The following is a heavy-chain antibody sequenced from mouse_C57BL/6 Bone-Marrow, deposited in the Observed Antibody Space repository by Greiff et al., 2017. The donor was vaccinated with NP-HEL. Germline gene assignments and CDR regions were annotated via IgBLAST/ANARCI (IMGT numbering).Heavy chain of an antibody. V-gene: IGHV1-80*01. D-gene: IGHD1-1*01. CDR2: IYPGDGDT. Sequence: QVQLKESGAELVKPGASVKISCKASGYAFSSYWMNWVKERPGKGLEWIGQIYPGDGDTKYNGKFKGKATLTADKSSSTAYMQVSSLTSEDSAFYFCARGDDGSSRFGYAMDYWGQGTSVTVSS. CDR3: ARGDDGSSRFGYAMDY. J-gene: IGHJ4*01. CDR1: GYAFSSYW.